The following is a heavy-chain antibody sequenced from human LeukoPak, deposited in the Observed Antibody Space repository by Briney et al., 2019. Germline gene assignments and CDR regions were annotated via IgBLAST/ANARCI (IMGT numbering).Heavy chain of an antibody. V-gene: IGHV1-2*02. CDR1: GYTFTGYY. CDR3: AREKDGSGSYRVEVFDI. J-gene: IGHJ3*02. D-gene: IGHD3-10*01. Sequence: ASVKVSCKASGYTFTGYYMHWVRQAPGQGLEWMGWINPNSGGTNYAQKFQGRVTMTRGTSISTAYMELSSLRSEDTAVYYCAREKDGSGSYRVEVFDIWGQGTMVTVSS. CDR2: INPNSGGT.